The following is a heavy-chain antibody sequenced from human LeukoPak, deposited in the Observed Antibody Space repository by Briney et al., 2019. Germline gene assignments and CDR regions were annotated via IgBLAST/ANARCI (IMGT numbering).Heavy chain of an antibody. J-gene: IGHJ4*02. CDR1: GYTFTGYY. D-gene: IGHD3-16*01. CDR3: ARDNDSRDPPHFDY. CDR2: INPNSGGT. Sequence: ASVKVSCKASGYTFTGYYMHWVRQAPGQGLEWMGRINPNSGGTNYAQKFQGRVTMTRDTSISTAYMELSSLRSEDTAVYYCARDNDSRDPPHFDYWGQGTLVTVSS. V-gene: IGHV1-2*06.